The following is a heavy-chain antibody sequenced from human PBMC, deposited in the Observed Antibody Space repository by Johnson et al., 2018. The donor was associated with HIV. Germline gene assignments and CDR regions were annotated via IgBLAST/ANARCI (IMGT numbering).Heavy chain of an antibody. Sequence: QMQLVESGGGVVQPGRSLRLSCAASGFTFSSYGMHWVRQAPGKGLEWVAVIWYDGSNKYYADSVKGRFTISRDNSKNTLYLQLNSLRAEDTAVYYCARDSGWIQLDAFDIWGQGTMVTVSS. CDR2: IWYDGSNK. CDR3: ARDSGWIQLDAFDI. V-gene: IGHV3-33*01. J-gene: IGHJ3*02. CDR1: GFTFSSYG. D-gene: IGHD5-24*01.